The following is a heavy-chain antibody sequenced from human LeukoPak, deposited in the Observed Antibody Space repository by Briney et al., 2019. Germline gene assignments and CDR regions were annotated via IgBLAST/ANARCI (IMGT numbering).Heavy chain of an antibody. CDR1: GFTFSNAW. CDR3: TTDRGYEHNIDY. CDR2: IKSKTDGGTT. D-gene: IGHD5-12*01. J-gene: IGHJ4*02. Sequence: EPGGSLRLSCAASGFTFSNAWMSWVRQAPGKGLEWVGRIKSKTDGGTTDYAAPVKGRFTISRDDSKNTLYLQMNSLKTEDTAVYYCTTDRGYEHNIDYWGQGTLVTVSS. V-gene: IGHV3-15*01.